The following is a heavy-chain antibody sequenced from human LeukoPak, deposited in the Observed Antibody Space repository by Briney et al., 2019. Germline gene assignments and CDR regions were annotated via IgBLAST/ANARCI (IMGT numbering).Heavy chain of an antibody. CDR2: IAYDGSRA. J-gene: IGHJ4*02. Sequence: GGSLRLSCAGSGFTFGGYGMHWFRQTAGKGLEWVAVIAYDGSRAFYADSVKGRFTISRDNSKNTMSVQMDDLRAEDTAVYYCTRYNNDHFDYWGQGTLVTVSS. CDR1: GFTFGGYG. CDR3: TRYNNDHFDY. D-gene: IGHD1-14*01. V-gene: IGHV3-33*01.